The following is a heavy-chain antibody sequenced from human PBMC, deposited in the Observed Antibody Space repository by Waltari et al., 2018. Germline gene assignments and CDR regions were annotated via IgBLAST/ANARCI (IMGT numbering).Heavy chain of an antibody. D-gene: IGHD1-26*01. J-gene: IGHJ4*02. CDR3: ARSSWGSGSSHFDY. CDR2: IDLDDDK. CDR1: GFSPSTSGMR. V-gene: IGHV2-70*04. Sequence: QVTLKESGPALVKPTQTLTLTCPFSGFSPSTSGMRVRCIRQPPGKALEWLERIDLDDDKFYSTSLKTRLTISKDTSKNQVVLTMTNMDPVDTATYYCARSSWGSGSSHFDYWGQGTLVTVSS.